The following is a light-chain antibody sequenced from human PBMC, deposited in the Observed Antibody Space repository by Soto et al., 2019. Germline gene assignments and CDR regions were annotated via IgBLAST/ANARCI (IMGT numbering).Light chain of an antibody. CDR2: EVS. CDR1: SSDVGGYNY. V-gene: IGLV2-8*01. CDR3: SSYAASNNLGV. Sequence: QSALTHPPSASGSPGQSVTISCIGTSSDVGGYNYVSWYQQHPGKAPKLMIYEVSKRPSGVPDRFSGSKSGNTASLTVSGLHAEDEADYYCSSYAASNNLGVFGGGTKLTVL. J-gene: IGLJ2*01.